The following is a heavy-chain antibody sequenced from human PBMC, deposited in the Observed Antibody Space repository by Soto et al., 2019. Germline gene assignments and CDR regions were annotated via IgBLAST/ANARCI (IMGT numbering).Heavy chain of an antibody. CDR3: ARSIRGPRRFNGMDV. Sequence: SGPTLVNPTETLTLTCTFSGFSLTSPGMCVSWIRQPPGKALEWLALIERDDDDKYYSTSLKTRLTISKDTRKHQVVLTMANMDPADTGTYYCARSIRGPRRFNGMDVWGQGTTVTVSS. D-gene: IGHD1-20*01. CDR2: IERDDDDK. V-gene: IGHV2-70*13. J-gene: IGHJ6*02. CDR1: GFSLTSPGMC.